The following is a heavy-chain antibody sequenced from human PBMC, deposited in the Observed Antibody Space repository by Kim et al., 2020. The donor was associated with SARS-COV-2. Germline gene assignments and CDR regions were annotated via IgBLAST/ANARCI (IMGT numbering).Heavy chain of an antibody. CDR1: GFTFSSYA. J-gene: IGHJ5*02. V-gene: IGHV3-23*01. Sequence: GGSLRLSCAASGFTFSSYAMSWVRQAPGKGLEWVSAISGSGGSTYYADSVKGRFTISRDNSKNTLYLQMNSLRAEDTAVYYCAKDQRGNIVVVTAIRNWFDPWGQGTQVTVSS. CDR3: AKDQRGNIVVVTAIRNWFDP. D-gene: IGHD2-21*02. CDR2: ISGSGGST.